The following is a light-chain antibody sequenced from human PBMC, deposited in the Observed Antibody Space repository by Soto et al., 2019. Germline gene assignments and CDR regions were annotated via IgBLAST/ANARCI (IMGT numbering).Light chain of an antibody. CDR1: QAIKVY. Sequence: DIQMTQSPSSLSASVGDRVTITCRASQAIKVYLAWFQQKPGKAPKSLIYAISSLQSGVPSRFSGSGSGTEFTLTISSLQPEDFATYYCQQFNSLFGQGTRLEIK. CDR3: QQFNSL. V-gene: IGKV1-16*01. J-gene: IGKJ5*01. CDR2: AIS.